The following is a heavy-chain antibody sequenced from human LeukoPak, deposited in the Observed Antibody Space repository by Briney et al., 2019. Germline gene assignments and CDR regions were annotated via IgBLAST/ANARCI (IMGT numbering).Heavy chain of an antibody. CDR3: ARGPRNGGSRLDYYYMDV. Sequence: GESLKISCKGSGYSFTSYWIGWVRQMPGKGLEWMGIIYPGDSDTRYSPSFQGQVTISADKSISTAYLQWSSLKASDTAMYYWARGPRNGGSRLDYYYMDVGGKGTTVPVPS. CDR1: GYSFTSYW. J-gene: IGHJ6*03. V-gene: IGHV5-51*01. CDR2: IYPGDSDT. D-gene: IGHD7-27*01.